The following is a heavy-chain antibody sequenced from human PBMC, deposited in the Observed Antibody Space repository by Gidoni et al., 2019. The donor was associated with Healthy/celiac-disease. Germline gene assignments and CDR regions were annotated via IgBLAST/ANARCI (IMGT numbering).Heavy chain of an antibody. D-gene: IGHD3-16*02. CDR1: GVPFSDHY. Sequence: EVQLVESGGGLVQPGGSLRLSCDAAGVPFSDHYMDWVRQAPGKGLEWVGRTRNKAKSYTTDYAASVKGRFSISRDESKNSLYLQMNSLKTEDTAVYYCGRSISSGHYGMDVWGQGTTVTVSS. V-gene: IGHV3-72*01. J-gene: IGHJ6*02. CDR3: GRSISSGHYGMDV. CDR2: TRNKAKSYTT.